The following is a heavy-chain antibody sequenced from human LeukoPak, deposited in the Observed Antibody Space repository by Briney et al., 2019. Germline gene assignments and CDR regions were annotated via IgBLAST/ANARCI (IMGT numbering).Heavy chain of an antibody. CDR3: ARGAQTYYDKAPVDY. CDR1: GGSFSGYY. V-gene: IGHV4-34*01. J-gene: IGHJ4*02. Sequence: SETLSLTXAVYGGSFSGYYWSWIRQPPGKGLEWIGEINHSGSTNYNPSLKSRVTVSVDTSKSQFSLKLNSMTAADTAVYYCARGAQTYYDKAPVDYWGQGTLVTVSS. CDR2: INHSGST. D-gene: IGHD3-22*01.